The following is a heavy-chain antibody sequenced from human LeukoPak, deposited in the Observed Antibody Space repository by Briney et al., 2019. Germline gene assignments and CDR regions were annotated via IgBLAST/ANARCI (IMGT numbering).Heavy chain of an antibody. Sequence: PSETLSLTCAVYGGSFSGYYWSWIRQPPGKGLEWIGEINHSGSTNYNPSLKSRVTISVDTSKNQFSLKLSSVTAADTAVYYCARGPDSSSWYTYWYFDLWGRGTLVTVSS. V-gene: IGHV4-34*01. CDR3: ARGPDSSSWYTYWYFDL. D-gene: IGHD6-13*01. CDR2: INHSGST. CDR1: GGSFSGYY. J-gene: IGHJ2*01.